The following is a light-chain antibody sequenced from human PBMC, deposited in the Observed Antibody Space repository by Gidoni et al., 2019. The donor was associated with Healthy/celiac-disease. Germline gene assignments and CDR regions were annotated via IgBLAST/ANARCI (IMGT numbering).Light chain of an antibody. CDR3: AAWDDSLNGSWV. Sequence: QSVLPQPLSASGTPGQRVTVSCSGISTNIGSNTVNWYQHFPGPAPKLLIYSNNQPTSGVPDRFSGSKSGSSASLAISGLQSEDEADYYCAAWDDSLNGSWVFGGGTKLTVL. J-gene: IGLJ3*02. CDR1: STNIGSNT. V-gene: IGLV1-44*01. CDR2: SNN.